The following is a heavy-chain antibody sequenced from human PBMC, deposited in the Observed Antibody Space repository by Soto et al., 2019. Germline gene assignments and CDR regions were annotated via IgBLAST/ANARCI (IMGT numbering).Heavy chain of an antibody. J-gene: IGHJ5*02. Sequence: GGSLRLSCAASGFTFSDYSMNWVRQAPGRGLEWISYISTSSSTIYYADSVKGRFTISRDNAKNSAYLQMNSLRAEDTAVYYCARVRDYYGSGSLFGDSWGQGTLVTVSS. CDR2: ISTSSSTI. CDR3: ARVRDYYGSGSLFGDS. D-gene: IGHD3-10*01. CDR1: GFTFSDYS. V-gene: IGHV3-48*01.